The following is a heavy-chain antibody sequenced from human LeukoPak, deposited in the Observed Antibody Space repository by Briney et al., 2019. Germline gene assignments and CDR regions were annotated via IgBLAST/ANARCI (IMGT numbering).Heavy chain of an antibody. V-gene: IGHV3-43*02. CDR2: INADGGRT. D-gene: IGHD2/OR15-2a*01. J-gene: IGHJ6*02. Sequence: GQSRRPSSAASTPAFADYAIHCDRPIPREFLECVGYINADGGRTFYADYVKGRFTVSRDNGKNSLFLQLDSLTSDDTALYYCSTWAFYHGLDVWGQGATVIVSS. CDR3: STWAFYHGLDV. CDR1: TPAFADYA.